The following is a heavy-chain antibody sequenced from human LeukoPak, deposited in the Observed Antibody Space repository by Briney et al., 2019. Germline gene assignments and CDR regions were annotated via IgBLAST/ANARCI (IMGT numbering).Heavy chain of an antibody. Sequence: SVKVSCKASGGTFSSYAISWVRQAPGQGLEWMGRIIPIFGTANYAQKFQGRVTITTDESTSTAYMELSSLRSDDTAVYYCARDLGGIGSDYFDYWGQGTLVTVSS. CDR1: GGTFSSYA. J-gene: IGHJ4*02. D-gene: IGHD3-16*01. CDR3: ARDLGGIGSDYFDY. CDR2: IIPIFGTA. V-gene: IGHV1-69*05.